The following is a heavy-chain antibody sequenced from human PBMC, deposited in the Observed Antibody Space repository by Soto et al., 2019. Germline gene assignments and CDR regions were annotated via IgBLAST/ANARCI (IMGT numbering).Heavy chain of an antibody. CDR1: GFTFSSYA. Sequence: EVQLLESGGGLVQPGGSLRLSCAASGFTFSSYAMSWVRQAPGKGLEWVSAISGSGGSTYYADSVKGRFTISRDNSKNVPYLQMNSLRAEDTAVYYCATASNGVLRFLEWLLGFDYWGQGTLVTVSS. J-gene: IGHJ4*02. CDR3: ATASNGVLRFLEWLLGFDY. V-gene: IGHV3-23*01. D-gene: IGHD3-3*01. CDR2: ISGSGGST.